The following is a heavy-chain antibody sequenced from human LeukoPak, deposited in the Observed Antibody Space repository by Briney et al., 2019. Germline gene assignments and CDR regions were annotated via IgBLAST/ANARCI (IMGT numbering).Heavy chain of an antibody. CDR3: ARDASYDSSGYNFDY. D-gene: IGHD3-22*01. V-gene: IGHV3-66*01. CDR2: IYSGGST. J-gene: IGHJ4*02. CDR1: GFTVSSDY. Sequence: GGSLRLSCAASGFTVSSDYMSWVRQASGKGLEWVSVIYSGGSTYYADSVKGRFTISRDNLKNTLYLQMNSLRAEDTAVYYYARDASYDSSGYNFDYWGQGTLVTVSS.